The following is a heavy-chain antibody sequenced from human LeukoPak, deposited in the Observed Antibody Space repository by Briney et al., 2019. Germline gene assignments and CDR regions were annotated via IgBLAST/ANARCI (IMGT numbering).Heavy chain of an antibody. CDR1: GYTFTSYG. Sequence: GASVKVSCNTSGYTFTSYGISWVRQAPGQGLEWMGWISADNGKTNYAQKLQGRVTMTTDTSTTTAYMELRSLRSDDTAVYYCARRGYPVNYYYMDVWGKGTTVTISS. CDR3: ARRGYPVNYYYMDV. D-gene: IGHD5-12*01. CDR2: ISADNGKT. J-gene: IGHJ6*03. V-gene: IGHV1-18*01.